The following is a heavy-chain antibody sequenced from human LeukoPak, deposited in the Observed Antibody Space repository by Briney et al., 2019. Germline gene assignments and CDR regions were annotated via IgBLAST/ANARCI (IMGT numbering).Heavy chain of an antibody. D-gene: IGHD6-6*01. V-gene: IGHV1-69*05. CDR1: GGTFSSYA. Sequence: SVKVSCKASGGTFSSYAISWVRQAPGQGLEWMGGIIPIFGTANYARKFQGRVTITTDESTSTAYMELSSLRSEDTAVYYCATQSIAAYPLDYWGQGTLVTVSS. CDR3: ATQSIAAYPLDY. J-gene: IGHJ4*02. CDR2: IIPIFGTA.